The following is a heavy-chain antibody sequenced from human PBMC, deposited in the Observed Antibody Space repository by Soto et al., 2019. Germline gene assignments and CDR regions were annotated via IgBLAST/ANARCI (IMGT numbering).Heavy chain of an antibody. V-gene: IGHV4-59*01. CDR1: GGSISSYY. CDR2: SYYPGST. D-gene: IGHD2-21*02. J-gene: IGHJ4*02. Sequence: QVQLQESGPGLVKPSETLSLTCTVSGGSISSYYWGWIRQPPGKGLEWIGYSYYPGSTTYNPSLKCRLTISVDTSKNQCSLELSSVTAADTAVYYCARGWGGHFPYWGQGALVTVSS. CDR3: ARGWGGHFPY.